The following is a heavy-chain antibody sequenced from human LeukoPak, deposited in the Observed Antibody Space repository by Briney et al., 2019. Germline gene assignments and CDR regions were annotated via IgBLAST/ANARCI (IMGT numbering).Heavy chain of an antibody. CDR2: INPDSGDT. D-gene: IGHD3-16*01. V-gene: IGHV1-2*02. Sequence: GASVKVSCRASGYTFTGYYLHWVRQAPGQGLEWMGWINPDSGDTKCAQKFQGRVILTRDTSISTAYMDLNRLRSDDTAIYYCAKVSEGGVWFDPWGQGTLVTVSS. CDR3: AKVSEGGVWFDP. J-gene: IGHJ5*02. CDR1: GYTFTGYY.